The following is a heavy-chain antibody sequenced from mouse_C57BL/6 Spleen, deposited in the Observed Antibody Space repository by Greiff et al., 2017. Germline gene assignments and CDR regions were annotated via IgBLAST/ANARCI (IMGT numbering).Heavy chain of an antibody. CDR1: GYTFTSYW. Sequence: QVQLQQPGAELVRPGSSVKLSCKASGYTFTSYWMHWVKQRPIQGLEWIGNIDPSDSETHYNQKFKDKATLTVDKSSSTAYMQLSSLTSEDSAVYDCARGYYGSSYYFDYWGQGTTLTVSS. CDR3: ARGYYGSSYYFDY. V-gene: IGHV1-52*01. CDR2: IDPSDSET. D-gene: IGHD1-1*01. J-gene: IGHJ2*01.